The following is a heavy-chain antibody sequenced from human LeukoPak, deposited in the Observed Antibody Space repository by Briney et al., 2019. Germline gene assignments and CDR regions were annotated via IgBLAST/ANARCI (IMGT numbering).Heavy chain of an antibody. V-gene: IGHV4-4*07. D-gene: IGHD2-8*01. J-gene: IGHJ4*02. CDR3: AKMGRRGYFEY. Sequence: SETLSLTCTVSGGSISSYYWSWIRQPAGKGLEWIGRIYTSGSTKYNPSLNVTISVDTSKNQFSLKLNSVTTADTAIYYCAKMGRRGYFEYWGQGTLVTVSS. CDR2: IYTSGST. CDR1: GGSISSYY.